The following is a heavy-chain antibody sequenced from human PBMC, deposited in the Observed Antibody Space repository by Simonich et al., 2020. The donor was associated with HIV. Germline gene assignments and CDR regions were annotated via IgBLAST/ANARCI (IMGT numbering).Heavy chain of an antibody. J-gene: IGHJ5*02. CDR2: IYPGDSDT. CDR3: AKSNGNWFDP. D-gene: IGHD7-27*01. V-gene: IGHV5-51*01. CDR1: GYSFTSYW. Sequence: EVQLVQSGAEVKKPGESLQISCKGFGYSFTSYWIVWVRQIPGKSLEWRGIIYPGDSDTKYSPSFQGQVTISADKYISTAYLQWSSLKASDTAMYYCAKSNGNWFDPWGRGTLVTVSS.